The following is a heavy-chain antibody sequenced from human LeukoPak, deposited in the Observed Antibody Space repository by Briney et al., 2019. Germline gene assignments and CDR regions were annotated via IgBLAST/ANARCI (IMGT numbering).Heavy chain of an antibody. CDR1: GGSISSGGYY. Sequence: SETLSLTCTVPGGSISSGGYYWTWIRQHPGEGLEWIGYIYYSGTTYYNPSLKSRLTISVDTSKNQFSLKLSSVTAADTAVYYCARWYQYYFDYWGQGTLVTVSS. CDR2: IYYSGTT. D-gene: IGHD4-23*01. J-gene: IGHJ4*02. CDR3: ARWYQYYFDY. V-gene: IGHV4-31*03.